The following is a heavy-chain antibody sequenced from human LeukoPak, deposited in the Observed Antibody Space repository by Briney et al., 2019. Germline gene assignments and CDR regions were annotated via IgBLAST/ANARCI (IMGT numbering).Heavy chain of an antibody. CDR1: GGSISSSSYY. D-gene: IGHD4-17*01. J-gene: IGHJ3*02. CDR3: ARDGDLPTVTPRGYAFDI. CDR2: IYYSGST. Sequence: PSETLSLTCTVSGGSISSSSYYWGWIRQPPGKGLEWIGSIYYSGSTYYNPSLKSRVTISVDTSKNQFSLKLSSVTAADTAVYYCARDGDLPTVTPRGYAFDIWGQGTMVTVSS. V-gene: IGHV4-39*07.